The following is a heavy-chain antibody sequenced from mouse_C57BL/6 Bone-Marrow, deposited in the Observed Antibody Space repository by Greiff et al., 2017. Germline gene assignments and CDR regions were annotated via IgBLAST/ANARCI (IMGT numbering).Heavy chain of an antibody. V-gene: IGHV2-2*01. J-gene: IGHJ4*01. D-gene: IGHD2-10*02. Sequence: QVQLKESGPGLVQPSQSLSITCTVSGFSLPSYGVHWVRQSPGKGLEWLGVIWSGGSTDYNAAFISRLSISKDNSKSQVFFKMNSLQADDTAIYYCARKGYGNYPNYYAMDYWGQGTSVTVSS. CDR1: GFSLPSYG. CDR2: IWSGGST. CDR3: ARKGYGNYPNYYAMDY.